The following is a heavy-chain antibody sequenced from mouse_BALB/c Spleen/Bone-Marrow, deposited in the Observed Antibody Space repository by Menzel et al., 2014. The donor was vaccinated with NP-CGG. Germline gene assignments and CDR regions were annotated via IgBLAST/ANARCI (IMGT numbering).Heavy chain of an antibody. Sequence: EVQLVESGGDLVQPGGSLKLSCAASGFTFSSYGMSWVRQTPGKRLEWVATINSGGSNYYPLYSVRGRFLISRDNTNNTLYLQMTNLKSEDTAMYYCSRRGSGDVRRYFDVWGAGTTVTVSS. V-gene: IGHV5-6*01. D-gene: IGHD3-3*01. CDR1: GFTFSSYG. CDR2: INSGGSNY. J-gene: IGHJ1*01. CDR3: SRRGSGDVRRYFDV.